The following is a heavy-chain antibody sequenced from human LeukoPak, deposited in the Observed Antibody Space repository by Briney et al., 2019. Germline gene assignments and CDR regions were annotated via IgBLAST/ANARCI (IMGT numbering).Heavy chain of an antibody. Sequence: ASVKVSCKASGYTFTGHYIHWVRQAPGQGLEWMGWINPNSGGTNYAQRFQGRVTITRDTSISTAYMELSRLRSDDTAVYYCARVHDVLTGCNNWGQGTLVTVSS. J-gene: IGHJ4*02. CDR3: ARVHDVLTGCNN. D-gene: IGHD3-9*01. CDR2: INPNSGGT. V-gene: IGHV1-2*02. CDR1: GYTFTGHY.